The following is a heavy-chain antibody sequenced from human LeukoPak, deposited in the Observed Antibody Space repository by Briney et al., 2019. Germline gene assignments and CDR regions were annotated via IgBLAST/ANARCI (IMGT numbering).Heavy chain of an antibody. CDR2: INHSGST. CDR3: ARIRGGWYPNFDY. J-gene: IGHJ4*02. V-gene: IGHV4-34*01. CDR1: GGFFSGYY. D-gene: IGHD6-19*01. Sequence: SETLSLTCAVYGGFFSGYYWSWIRQPPGKGLEWIGEINHSGSTNYNPSLKSRVTISVDTSKNQFSLKLSSVTAADTAVYYCARIRGGWYPNFDYWGQGTLVTVSS.